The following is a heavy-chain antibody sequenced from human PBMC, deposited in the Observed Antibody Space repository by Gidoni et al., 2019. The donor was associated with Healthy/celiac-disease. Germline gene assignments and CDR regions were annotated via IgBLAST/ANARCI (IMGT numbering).Heavy chain of an antibody. D-gene: IGHD3-10*01. J-gene: IGHJ2*01. CDR3: ARDQFGEVRGVKGSWYFDL. CDR2: ISSSSSTI. V-gene: IGHV3-48*02. CDR1: GFTFSSYS. Sequence: EVQLVESGGGLVQPGGSLRLSCAASGFTFSSYSMNWVRQAPGKGLEWVSYISSSSSTIYYADSVKGRFTISRDNAKNSLYLQMNSLRDEDTAVYYCARDQFGEVRGVKGSWYFDLWGRGTLVTVSS.